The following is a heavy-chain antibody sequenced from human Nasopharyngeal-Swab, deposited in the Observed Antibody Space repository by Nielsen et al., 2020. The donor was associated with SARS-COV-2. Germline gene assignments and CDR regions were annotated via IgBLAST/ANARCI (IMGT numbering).Heavy chain of an antibody. J-gene: IGHJ4*02. CDR1: GFIFDDFG. CDR3: VRDRGSYEFDS. CDR2: IIWSDARA. D-gene: IGHD5-12*01. V-gene: IGHV3-20*01. Sequence: GESLKISCAASGFIFDDFGMSWVRHIPGKGLEWVSGIIWSDARADYADSVKGRFTISRDNAKNSVHLQMNSLRAEDTALYHCVRDRGSYEFDSWGQGTLVTVSS.